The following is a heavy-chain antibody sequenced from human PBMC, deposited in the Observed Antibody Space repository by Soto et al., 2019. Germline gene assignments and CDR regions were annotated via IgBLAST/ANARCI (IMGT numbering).Heavy chain of an antibody. CDR3: AREDCSGRSCYGTDD. D-gene: IGHD2-15*01. CDR2: ISGYNDNT. V-gene: IGHV1-18*01. CDR1: GYTFTTYG. J-gene: IGHJ4*02. Sequence: ASVKVSCKASGYTFTTYGISWVRQAPGQGLEWMGRISGYNDNTKYAQNIQGRGTMTTDTSTTTAYMELRRLRSDDTAVYYCAREDCSGRSCYGTDDWGQGTPVTVSS.